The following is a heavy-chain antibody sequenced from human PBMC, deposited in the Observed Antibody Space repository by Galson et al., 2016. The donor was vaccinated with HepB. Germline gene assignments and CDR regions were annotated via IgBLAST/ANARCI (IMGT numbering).Heavy chain of an antibody. V-gene: IGHV3-30*04. CDR2: ISYDGSNK. CDR3: ARDEGRSYSGMDF. D-gene: IGHD1-26*01. Sequence: SLRLSCAASGFTLSNYAMHWVRQAPGKGLEGVAIISYDGSNKYYADPVKGRFTISRDNSKNTLYLQMNSLRADDTAVFYCARDEGRSYSGMDFWGQGTLVTVSS. J-gene: IGHJ4*02. CDR1: GFTLSNYA.